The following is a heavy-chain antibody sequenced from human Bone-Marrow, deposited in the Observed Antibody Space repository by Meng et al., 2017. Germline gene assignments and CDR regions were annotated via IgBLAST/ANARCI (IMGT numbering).Heavy chain of an antibody. CDR3: SGHVDY. CDR2: MKSNVDGGTV. CDR1: GFTFSNAW. J-gene: IGHJ4*01. Sequence: EVRLVGSGGGFVKPGGSLRLSCAASGFTFSNAWMTWVRQAPGKGLEWIGRMKSNVDGGTVDYAAAVKGRFFISRDDSENTFYLQMNSLKTEDTAVYYCSGHVDYWGHGTLVTVSS. V-gene: IGHV3-15*01.